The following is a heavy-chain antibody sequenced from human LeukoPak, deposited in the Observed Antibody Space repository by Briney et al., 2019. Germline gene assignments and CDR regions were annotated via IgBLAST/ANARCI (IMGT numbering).Heavy chain of an antibody. J-gene: IGHJ4*02. V-gene: IGHV3-30*19. D-gene: IGHD2-2*01. CDR1: GFTFSSYG. Sequence: GGSLRLSCAASGFTFSSYGMHWVRQAPGKGLEWVAVISYDGSNNYYADSVKGRFTISRDNSKNTPYLQMNSLRAEDTALYYCARDHCSSTSCYPNAAVDYWGQGALVTVSS. CDR3: ARDHCSSTSCYPNAAVDY. CDR2: ISYDGSNN.